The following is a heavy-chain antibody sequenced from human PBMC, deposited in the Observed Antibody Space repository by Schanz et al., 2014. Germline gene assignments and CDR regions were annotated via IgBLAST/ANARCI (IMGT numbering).Heavy chain of an antibody. J-gene: IGHJ4*02. Sequence: EVQLVESGGGLVQPGGSLRLSCAASGFSFNNYWMTWFRQAPGKGLEWVANIIHDGSEKFYVDSVKGRFTISRDNAKNSLYLQMDALRAEDTAVYYCARDGFGGYLDSWGQGTLVTVSS. V-gene: IGHV3-7*01. CDR1: GFSFNNYW. D-gene: IGHD3-10*01. CDR3: ARDGFGGYLDS. CDR2: IIHDGSEK.